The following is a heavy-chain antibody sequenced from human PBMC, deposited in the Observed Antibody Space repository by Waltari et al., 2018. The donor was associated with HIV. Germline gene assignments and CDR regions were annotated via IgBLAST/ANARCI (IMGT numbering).Heavy chain of an antibody. CDR2: IFPSTSQT. CDR1: GYTFTDYY. CDR3: VRHGAAYSPGDR. V-gene: IGHV5-51*01. J-gene: IGHJ5*02. Sequence: DVQLVQSAMELKEVWESLRIAGEASGYTFTDYYTPWVRQMPGRGLEWMGYIFPSTSQTKYSPAFQGHVTFIVDTSVDTAFLQWTALQASDSAVYYCVRHGAAYSPGDRWGQGTLVTVYS. D-gene: IGHD5-12*01.